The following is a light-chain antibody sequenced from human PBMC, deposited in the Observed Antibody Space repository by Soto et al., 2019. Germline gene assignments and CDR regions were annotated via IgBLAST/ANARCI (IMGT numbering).Light chain of an antibody. CDR3: QQYGNSPPYT. J-gene: IGKJ2*01. CDR1: QSVSSSY. CDR2: GAS. Sequence: EIVLTQSPGTLSLSPGERATLSCRASQSVSSSYLAWYQQKPGQAPRLLIYGASSRATGIPDRFSGSGSGTDFTLTISRREPEDFAVYFCQQYGNSPPYTFGQGTKVEIK. V-gene: IGKV3-20*01.